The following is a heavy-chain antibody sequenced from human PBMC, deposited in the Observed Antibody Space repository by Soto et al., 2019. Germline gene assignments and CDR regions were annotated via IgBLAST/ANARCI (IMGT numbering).Heavy chain of an antibody. CDR3: ARRGRLRERYLDP. Sequence: SETLSLTCHVSGYSINSDYYWAWIRQPPGKGLEWIGSVYRTAIPLYNPSLKSRVSISVDMSKNQFSLNLTSVTAADTAVYYCARRGRLRERYLDPWGQGTRVTV. J-gene: IGHJ5*02. V-gene: IGHV4-38-2*01. D-gene: IGHD2-15*01. CDR2: VYRTAIP. CDR1: GYSINSDYY.